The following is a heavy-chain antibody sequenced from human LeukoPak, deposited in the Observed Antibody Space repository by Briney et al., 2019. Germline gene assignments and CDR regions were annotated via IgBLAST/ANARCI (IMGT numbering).Heavy chain of an antibody. D-gene: IGHD1-1*01. CDR1: GGSISSYY. Sequence: PSETLSLTCTVSGGSISSYYWSWIRQPAGKGLEWIGRIYTSGSTNYNSSLKSRVTMSVDTSTNQFSLKLSSVTAADTAVYYCARGSDSTGTTRYFDYWGQGTLVTVSS. CDR3: ARGSDSTGTTRYFDY. J-gene: IGHJ4*02. V-gene: IGHV4-4*07. CDR2: IYTSGST.